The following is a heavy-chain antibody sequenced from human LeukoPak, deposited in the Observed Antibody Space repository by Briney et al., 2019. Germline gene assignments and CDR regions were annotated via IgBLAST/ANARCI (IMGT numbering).Heavy chain of an antibody. CDR1: GFTFSSYA. CDR2: ISGSGGST. J-gene: IGHJ4*02. Sequence: PGGSLRLSCAASGFTFSSYAMSWVRQAPGKGLEWVSAISGSGGSTYYADSVKGRFTISRDNSKNTLYLQMNSLRAEDTAVYYCAKDPASRPYQLHPHFDYWGQGTLVTVSS. D-gene: IGHD2-2*01. CDR3: AKDPASRPYQLHPHFDY. V-gene: IGHV3-23*01.